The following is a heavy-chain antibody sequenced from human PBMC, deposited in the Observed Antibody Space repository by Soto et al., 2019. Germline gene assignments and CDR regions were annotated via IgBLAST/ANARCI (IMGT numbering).Heavy chain of an antibody. D-gene: IGHD3-10*01. V-gene: IGHV3-30-3*01. CDR1: GFTFSSYA. Sequence: GGSLRLSCAASGFTFSSYAMHWVRQAPGKGLEWVAVISYDGSNKYYADSVKGRFTISRDNSKNTLYLQMNSLRAEDTAVYYCARDTIPLLLGFGEFHLYYYYGMDVWGQGTTVTVSS. CDR3: ARDTIPLLLGFGEFHLYYYYGMDV. J-gene: IGHJ6*02. CDR2: ISYDGSNK.